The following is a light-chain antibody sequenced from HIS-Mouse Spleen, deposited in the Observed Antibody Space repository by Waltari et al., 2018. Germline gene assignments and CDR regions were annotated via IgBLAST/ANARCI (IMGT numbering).Light chain of an antibody. Sequence: SYELTQPPSVSVSPGQTASITCPGDKLGDKYACWYQQKPGKSPLLVIYQDTKRPSGIPGRFSGSNSGNTATLTISGTQAMDEADYYCQAWDSSYSVFGGGTKLTVL. CDR1: KLGDKY. CDR3: QAWDSSYSV. CDR2: QDT. J-gene: IGLJ2*01. V-gene: IGLV3-1*01.